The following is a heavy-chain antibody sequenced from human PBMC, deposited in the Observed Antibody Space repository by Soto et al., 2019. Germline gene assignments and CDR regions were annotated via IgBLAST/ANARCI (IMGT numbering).Heavy chain of an antibody. J-gene: IGHJ4*02. CDR1: GFTFSSYW. CDR3: VRTSLVVAAATREDY. D-gene: IGHD2-15*01. Sequence: EVQLVESGGGLVQPGGSLRLSCAASGFTFSSYWMHWVRQAPGKGLVWVSRINSDGSSTSYADSVKGRFTISRDNAKNTLYLPMNSLRAEDTAVSYCVRTSLVVAAATREDYWGQGTLVTVAS. CDR2: INSDGSST. V-gene: IGHV3-74*01.